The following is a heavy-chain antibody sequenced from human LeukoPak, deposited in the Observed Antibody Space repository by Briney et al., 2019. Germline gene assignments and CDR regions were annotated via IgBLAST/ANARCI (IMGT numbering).Heavy chain of an antibody. CDR2: IYYSGST. CDR1: GGSISSYY. D-gene: IGHD6-6*01. V-gene: IGHV4-59*01. J-gene: IGHJ4*02. Sequence: PSETLSLTCTVSGGSISSYYWSWIRQPPGKGLEWIGYIYYSGSTNYNPSLKSRVTISVDTSKNQFSLKLSSVTAADTAVYYCARLRGIAARAGGLFDYWGQGTLVTVSS. CDR3: ARLRGIAARAGGLFDY.